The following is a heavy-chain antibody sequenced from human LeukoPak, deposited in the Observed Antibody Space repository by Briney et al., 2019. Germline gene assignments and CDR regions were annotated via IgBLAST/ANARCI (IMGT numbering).Heavy chain of an antibody. V-gene: IGHV3-23*01. J-gene: IGHJ4*02. CDR3: VRDQWFDGFDL. D-gene: IGHD3-22*01. CDR1: GFNFSSYL. CDR2: VSGGGIDT. Sequence: GGSLRLSCRGSGFNFSSYLMTWVRQVPGKGLGWMSSVSGGGIDTHHAASVKGRSIVARDDAQSTIYLHLNDLRVEDTANYYCVRDQWFDGFDLWGQGTLATVSS.